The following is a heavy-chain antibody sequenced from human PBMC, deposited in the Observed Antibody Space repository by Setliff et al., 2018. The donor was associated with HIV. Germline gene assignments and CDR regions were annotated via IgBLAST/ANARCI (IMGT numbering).Heavy chain of an antibody. Sequence: ASVKVSCKASGYTFTNFYMHWVRQAPGQGLEWMGIINPGGGNTRYAQRFQGSVSMTRDTSTSTVYMELSSLRSEDTAVYYCARCYYDSSGPTDAFDIWGQGTVVTVSS. V-gene: IGHV1-46*01. CDR1: GYTFTNFY. CDR2: INPGGGNT. D-gene: IGHD3-22*01. CDR3: ARCYYDSSGPTDAFDI. J-gene: IGHJ3*02.